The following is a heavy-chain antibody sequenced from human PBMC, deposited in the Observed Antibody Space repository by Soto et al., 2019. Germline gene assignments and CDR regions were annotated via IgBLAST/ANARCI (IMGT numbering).Heavy chain of an antibody. J-gene: IGHJ5*02. CDR1: GFIFRSYG. CDR3: ASSAA. Sequence: PVGSLRLSGAASGFIFRSYGMHWVRQAPGKGLEWVAVIWYDGSNTYYADPVKGRFTISRDNSKNTLFLQMNSLRAEDTAVYYCASSAAWGRGTLVTVSS. CDR2: IWYDGSNT. D-gene: IGHD6-19*01. V-gene: IGHV3-33*01.